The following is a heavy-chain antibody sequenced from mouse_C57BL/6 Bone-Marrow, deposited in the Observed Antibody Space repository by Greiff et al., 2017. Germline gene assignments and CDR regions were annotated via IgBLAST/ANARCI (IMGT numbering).Heavy chain of an antibody. CDR3: ARWGRAQATSWFAY. Sequence: QVQLQQSGPELVKPGASVKLSCKASGYTFTSYDINWVKQRPGQGLEWIGWIYPRDGSTNYNQKFKGKSTLTVDKSSSTAYMQLSSLTSEDSAVYYCARWGRAQATSWFAYWGQGTLVTVSA. CDR2: IYPRDGST. CDR1: GYTFTSYD. V-gene: IGHV1-85*01. D-gene: IGHD3-2*02. J-gene: IGHJ3*01.